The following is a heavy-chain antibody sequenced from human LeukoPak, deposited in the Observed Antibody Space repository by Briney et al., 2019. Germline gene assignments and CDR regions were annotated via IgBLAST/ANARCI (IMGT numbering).Heavy chain of an antibody. Sequence: SETLSLTCAVSGGSVTSDNWWSWVRQPPGKGLEWIGEIHHSGNTNYNPSLRSRVTISVDKSKNQFSLRLTSVTAADTAVYYCATGATIFGVAERDYWGQGTLVTVSS. J-gene: IGHJ4*02. V-gene: IGHV4-4*02. CDR3: ATGATIFGVAERDY. D-gene: IGHD3-3*01. CDR1: GGSVTSDNW. CDR2: IHHSGNT.